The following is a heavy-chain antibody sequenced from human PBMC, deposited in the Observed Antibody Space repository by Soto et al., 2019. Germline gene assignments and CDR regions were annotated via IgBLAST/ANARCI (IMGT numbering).Heavy chain of an antibody. CDR2: IYYSGST. V-gene: IGHV4-39*01. CDR3: ARRGGYSSGWGDAFDI. Sequence: QLLESGPGLVKPSETLSLTCTVSGGSISSSSYYWGWIRQPPGKGLEWIGSIYYSGSTYYNPSLKSRVTISVDTSKNQFSLKLSSVTAADTAVYYCARRGGYSSGWGDAFDIWGQGTMVTVSS. CDR1: GGSISSSSYY. J-gene: IGHJ3*02. D-gene: IGHD6-19*01.